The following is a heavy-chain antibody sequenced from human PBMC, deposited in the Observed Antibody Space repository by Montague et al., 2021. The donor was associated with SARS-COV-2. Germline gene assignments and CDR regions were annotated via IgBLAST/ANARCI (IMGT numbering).Heavy chain of an antibody. CDR2: ISYDGTNK. Sequence: SLRLSCAVSGFSLNINAVHWVRQAPGKGLEWVAVISYDGTNKYYEESVKGRFTISRDNSKNTVYLQMDSLRPEDTAMYYCARDQWLLFPFDYWGQGTLVTVSS. V-gene: IGHV3-30*04. CDR3: ARDQWLLFPFDY. D-gene: IGHD6-19*01. CDR1: GFSLNINA. J-gene: IGHJ4*02.